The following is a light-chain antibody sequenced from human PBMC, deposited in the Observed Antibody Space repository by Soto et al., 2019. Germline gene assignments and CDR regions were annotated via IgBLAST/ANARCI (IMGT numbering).Light chain of an antibody. CDR3: QHYGDWPLT. CDR1: QSVGNS. J-gene: IGKJ4*01. CDR2: ATS. V-gene: IGKV3-15*01. Sequence: EIVVTQSPATLSVSPGERATLSCRASQSVGNSFAWYQQKSGQAPRLLIFATSTRATGVPARFSGSGSGTDFTLTISSLQSEDFAVYYCQHYGDWPLTFGGGAKVEIE.